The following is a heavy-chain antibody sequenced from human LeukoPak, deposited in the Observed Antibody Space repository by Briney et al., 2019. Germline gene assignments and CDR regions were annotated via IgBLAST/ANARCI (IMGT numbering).Heavy chain of an antibody. J-gene: IGHJ4*02. CDR2: ISSSGSTI. Sequence: PGGSLRLSCAASGFTFSSYSMNWVRQAPGKGLEWVSYISSSGSTIYYADSVKGRFTISRDNAKNSLYLQMNSLRAEDTAVYYCARVYNWNDVEYFDYWGQGTLVTVSS. V-gene: IGHV3-48*01. D-gene: IGHD1-20*01. CDR1: GFTFSSYS. CDR3: ARVYNWNDVEYFDY.